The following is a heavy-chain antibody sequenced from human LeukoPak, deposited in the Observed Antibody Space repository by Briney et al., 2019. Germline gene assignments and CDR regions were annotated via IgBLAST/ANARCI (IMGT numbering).Heavy chain of an antibody. D-gene: IGHD3-10*01. CDR2: ISGSGGST. V-gene: IGHV3-23*01. CDR1: GFTFSSYA. J-gene: IGHJ4*02. Sequence: GGSLRLSCAASGFTFSSYAMTWVRQSAGKGLEWVSAISGSGGSTYYADSVKGRFTISRDNAKNTLYLKMHSPRAEDTAVYYCAKDHSYYGSGSYDTRFDYWGQGTLVTVSS. CDR3: AKDHSYYGSGSYDTRFDY.